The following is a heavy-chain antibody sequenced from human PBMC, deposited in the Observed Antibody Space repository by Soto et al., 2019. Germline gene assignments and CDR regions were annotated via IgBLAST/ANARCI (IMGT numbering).Heavy chain of an antibody. J-gene: IGHJ4*01. Sequence: GGSLRLSCAASGFTFSSYAMHWVGQGPGKGLEWVAVISYDGSNKYYADSVKGRFTISRDNSKNTLYLQMNSLRAEDTAVYYCARGPLWQHPSGAWIDYWGQGTLVTVSS. D-gene: IGHD6-13*01. CDR3: ARGPLWQHPSGAWIDY. CDR1: GFTFSSYA. V-gene: IGHV3-30-3*01. CDR2: ISYDGSNK.